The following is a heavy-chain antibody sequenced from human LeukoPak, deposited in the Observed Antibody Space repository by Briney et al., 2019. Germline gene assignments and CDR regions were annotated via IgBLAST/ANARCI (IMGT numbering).Heavy chain of an antibody. CDR2: ISAYNGNT. V-gene: IGHV1-18*04. CDR3: ARDRGKYDRSGYPPPPFDY. Sequence: GASVKVACQASGYTFTGYYIHWVRQAPGQGLEWMGWISAYNGNTNYAQELQGRVTMTTDTSTSTAYMELRSLRSDDTAVYYCARDRGKYDRSGYPPPPFDYWGQGTLVTVSS. CDR1: GYTFTGYY. J-gene: IGHJ4*02. D-gene: IGHD3-22*01.